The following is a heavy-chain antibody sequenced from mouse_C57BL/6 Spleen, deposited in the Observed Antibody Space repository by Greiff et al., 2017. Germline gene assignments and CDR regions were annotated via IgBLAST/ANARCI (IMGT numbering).Heavy chain of an antibody. J-gene: IGHJ4*01. CDR3: ARHGGGDYAMDY. CDR2: ISNLAYSI. CDR1: GFTFSDYG. Sequence: EVQLVESGGGLVQPGGSLKLSCAASGFTFSDYGMAWVRQAPRKGPEWVAFISNLAYSIYYADTVTGRFTISRENAKNTLYLEMSSLRSEDTAMYYCARHGGGDYAMDYWGQGTSVTVSS. V-gene: IGHV5-15*01.